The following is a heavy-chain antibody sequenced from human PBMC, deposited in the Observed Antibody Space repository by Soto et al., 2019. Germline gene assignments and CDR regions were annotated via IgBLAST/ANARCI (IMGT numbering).Heavy chain of an antibody. J-gene: IGHJ3*02. CDR1: GFTFSAFW. V-gene: IGHV3-7*01. CDR3: VKPVTASGFHI. CDR2: INEDGSVK. D-gene: IGHD2-21*02. Sequence: EVQVVESGGDLAQPGGSLRLSCADSGFTFSAFWMVWACKAPGKGQEWVATINEDGSVKSYADSVMGLCTISRDNAKNSLYLQLISLIVEDTSFYYCVKPVTASGFHILSPGTMVTVSS.